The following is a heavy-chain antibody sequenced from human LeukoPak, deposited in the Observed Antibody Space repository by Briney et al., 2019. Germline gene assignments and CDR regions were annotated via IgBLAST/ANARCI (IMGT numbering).Heavy chain of an antibody. CDR3: GSRRSSGYHLGAFDS. V-gene: IGHV1-69*05. D-gene: IGHD3-22*01. Sequence: GASVKVSCKASGGTYSSYALSWVRQAPGQGLEWMGGGILIFGTANYAKKFQSRVTFTTYESTSTAYLELSSLRSEDTAVYYCGSRRSSGYHLGAFDSWGEGIMVTVSS. J-gene: IGHJ3*02. CDR2: GILIFGTA. CDR1: GGTYSSYA.